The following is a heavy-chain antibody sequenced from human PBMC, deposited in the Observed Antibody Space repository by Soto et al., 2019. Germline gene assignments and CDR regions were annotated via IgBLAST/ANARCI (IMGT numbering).Heavy chain of an antibody. CDR2: IGTAGDT. V-gene: IGHV3-13*01. D-gene: IGHD1-1*01. Sequence: GSLRLSCAASGFTFSSYDMHWVRQATGKGLEWVSAIGTAGDTYYPGSVKGRFTISRENAKNSLYLQMNSLRAEDTAVYYCARGNLDYGMDVWGQGTTVTVSS. J-gene: IGHJ6*02. CDR3: ARGNLDYGMDV. CDR1: GFTFSSYD.